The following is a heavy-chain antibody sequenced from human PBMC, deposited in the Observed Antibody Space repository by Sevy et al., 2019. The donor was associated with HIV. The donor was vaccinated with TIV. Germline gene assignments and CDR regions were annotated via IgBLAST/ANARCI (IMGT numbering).Heavy chain of an antibody. CDR1: GFSFRTYA. CDR2: ISGNGDST. CDR3: AKEQSYYYDRNGESVGAFDI. D-gene: IGHD3-22*01. V-gene: IGHV3-23*01. Sequence: GGSLRLSCAASGFSFRTYAMSWVRQAPGEGLERVSVISGNGDSTYYADSVKGRFTISRDNSKNTLYLQMNSLIAEDTAVYYCAKEQSYYYDRNGESVGAFDIWGQGTMVTVSS. J-gene: IGHJ3*02.